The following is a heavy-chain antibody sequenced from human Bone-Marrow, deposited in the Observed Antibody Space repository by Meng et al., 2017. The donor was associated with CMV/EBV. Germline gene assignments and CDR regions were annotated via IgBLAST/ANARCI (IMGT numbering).Heavy chain of an antibody. V-gene: IGHV1-2*02. CDR2: INPNSGGT. J-gene: IGHJ5*02. Sequence: ASVKVSCKASGYTFTTYDINWVRQAPGQGLEWMGWINPNSGGTKYAQKFQGRVTMTRDTSISTSYMELSRLRSDDTAVYYCAREPRPGGSGRWWFDPWGQGTLVTVSS. CDR1: GYTFTTYD. D-gene: IGHD3-10*01. CDR3: AREPRPGGSGRWWFDP.